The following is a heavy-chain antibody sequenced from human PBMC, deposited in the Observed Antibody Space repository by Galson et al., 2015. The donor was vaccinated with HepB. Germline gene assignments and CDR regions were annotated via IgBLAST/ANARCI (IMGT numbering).Heavy chain of an antibody. CDR2: IKEDGSEK. Sequence: SLRLSCAVSEFILSMYWMNWVRQAPGNGLEWVANIKEDGSEKNYVDSVKGRFTISGDNAKNSMYLQMSSLRVEDTAVYFCARDPGRPKLRFAFTVNTKHYAFEVWGRGTTVIVSS. J-gene: IGHJ6*02. CDR1: EFILSMYW. CDR3: ARDPGRPKLRFAFTVNTKHYAFEV. V-gene: IGHV3-7*01. D-gene: IGHD3-3*01.